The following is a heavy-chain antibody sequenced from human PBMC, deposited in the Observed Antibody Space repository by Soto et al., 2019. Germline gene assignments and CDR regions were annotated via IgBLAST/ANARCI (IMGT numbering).Heavy chain of an antibody. CDR3: VRLRYCSSTSCHRFDP. D-gene: IGHD2-2*02. CDR1: GGSISSSGYY. J-gene: IGHJ5*02. CDR2: IYYSGST. Sequence: KPSETLSLTCTVSGGSISSSGYYWSWIRQHPGKGLEWIGHIYYSGSTYYNPSLKSRVTISVDTSKNQFSLKLSSVTAADTAVYYCVRLRYCSSTSCHRFDPWGQGTLVTVSS. V-gene: IGHV4-31*03.